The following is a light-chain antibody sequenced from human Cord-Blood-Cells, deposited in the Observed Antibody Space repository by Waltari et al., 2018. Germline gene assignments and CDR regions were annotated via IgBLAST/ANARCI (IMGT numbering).Light chain of an antibody. CDR1: SSDVGSYNL. V-gene: IGLV2-23*01. J-gene: IGLJ2*01. Sequence: QSALTQSASVSGSPGQSITISCTRTSSDVGSYNLVSWYQQHPGKAPKLMIYEGSKRPSGVSNRFSGSKSGNTASLTISGLQAEDEADYYCCSYAGSSTHVVFGGGTKLTVL. CDR3: CSYAGSSTHVV. CDR2: EGS.